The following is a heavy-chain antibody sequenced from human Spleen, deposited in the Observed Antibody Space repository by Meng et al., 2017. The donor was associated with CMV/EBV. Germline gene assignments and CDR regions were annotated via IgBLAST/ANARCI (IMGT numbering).Heavy chain of an antibody. CDR3: VRADVVIIPAATTGDF. J-gene: IGHJ4*02. CDR1: GFTFSSYA. D-gene: IGHD2-2*01. CDR2: VSYDGYDK. Sequence: GESLKSPCAASGFTFSSYAMHWVRQAPGQGLQWVALVSYDGYDKYYADSVKGRFTVSRDNSKNMLFLQMESLRPEDTSVYYCVRADVVIIPAATTGDFWGQGTLVTVSS. V-gene: IGHV3-30-3*01.